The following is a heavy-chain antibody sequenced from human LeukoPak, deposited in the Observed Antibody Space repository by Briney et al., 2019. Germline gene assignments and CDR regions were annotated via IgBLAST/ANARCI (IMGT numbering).Heavy chain of an antibody. D-gene: IGHD3-3*02. J-gene: IGHJ4*02. V-gene: IGHV4-61*01. CDR2: IYYSGST. CDR3: ARIQRTSGISFFDY. Sequence: SETLSLTCTVSGGSVSSGSYYWSWIRQPPGTGLEWIGYIYYSGSTNYNPSLKSRVTISVDTSKNQFSLKLTSVTAADTAVYYCARIQRTSGISFFDYWGQGTLVTVSS. CDR1: GGSVSSGSYY.